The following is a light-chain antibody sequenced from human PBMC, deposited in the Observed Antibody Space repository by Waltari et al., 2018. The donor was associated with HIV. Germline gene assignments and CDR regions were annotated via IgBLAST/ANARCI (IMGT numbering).Light chain of an antibody. CDR3: ASYAGSTNV. CDR1: SSDVGGYNY. Sequence: QSALTQPPSASGSPGQSVTISCTGTSSDVGGYNYVSWYQLHPGKAPKLMIYEVSKRPSGVPDRFAGSKSCNTASLTVSGLQSEDEADYFCASYAGSTNVFGTGTKVTVL. J-gene: IGLJ1*01. V-gene: IGLV2-8*01. CDR2: EVS.